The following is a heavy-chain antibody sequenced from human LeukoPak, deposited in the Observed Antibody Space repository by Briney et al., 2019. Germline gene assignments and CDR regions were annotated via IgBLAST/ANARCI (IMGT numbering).Heavy chain of an antibody. D-gene: IGHD2-8*01. CDR3: AVGNGVVWVNYFDY. CDR2: INPNSGGT. J-gene: IGHJ4*02. CDR1: GYTFTGYY. V-gene: IGHV1-2*02. Sequence: ASVKVSCKASGYTFTGYYMHWVRQAPGQGLEWMGWINPNSGGTNYAQKFQGRVTTTRDTSISTAYMELSRLRSDDTAVYYCAVGNGVVWVNYFDYWGQGTLVTVSS.